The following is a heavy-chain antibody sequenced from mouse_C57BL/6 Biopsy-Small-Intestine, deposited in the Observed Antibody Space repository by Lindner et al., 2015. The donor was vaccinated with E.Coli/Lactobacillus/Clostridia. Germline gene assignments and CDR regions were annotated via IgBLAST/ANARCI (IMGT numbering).Heavy chain of an antibody. CDR2: IFPGSGST. CDR3: ARPRQLRPRWNY. Sequence: VQLQESGAELVKPGASVKMSCKASGYTFTSYWITWVKQRPGQGLEWIGDIFPGSGSTNYNEKFKSKATLTVDTSSNTAYMQLSSLTSEDSAVYYCARPRQLRPRWNYWGQGTTLTVSS. V-gene: IGHV1-55*01. D-gene: IGHD3-2*02. J-gene: IGHJ2*01. CDR1: GYTFTSYW.